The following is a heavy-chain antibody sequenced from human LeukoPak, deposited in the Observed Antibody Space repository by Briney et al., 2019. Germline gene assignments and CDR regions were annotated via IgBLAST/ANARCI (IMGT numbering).Heavy chain of an antibody. CDR1: GGTFSSYA. CDR3: ASQSSGFLYGMDV. D-gene: IGHD3-3*01. Sequence: SVTVSCKASGGTFSSYAISWVRQAPGQGLEWMGGIIPIFGTANYAQKFQGRVTITADESTSTAYMELSSLRPEDTAVYYCASQSSGFLYGMDVWGQGTTVTVSS. CDR2: IIPIFGTA. V-gene: IGHV1-69*01. J-gene: IGHJ6*02.